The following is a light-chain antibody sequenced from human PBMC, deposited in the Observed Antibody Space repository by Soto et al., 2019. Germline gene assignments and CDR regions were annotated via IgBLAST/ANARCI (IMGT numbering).Light chain of an antibody. CDR2: AAS. Sequence: EIVFAESPGTLALSSGGRTTPVFGASQSVSSYYLAWYQQKPGQAPRLLIYAASSRATGIPDRFSGGGSGTDFTLTISRLEPEDFAVYYCQQCGSSPWTFGQGTKVDIK. J-gene: IGKJ1*01. V-gene: IGKV3-20*01. CDR3: QQCGSSPWT. CDR1: QSVSSYY.